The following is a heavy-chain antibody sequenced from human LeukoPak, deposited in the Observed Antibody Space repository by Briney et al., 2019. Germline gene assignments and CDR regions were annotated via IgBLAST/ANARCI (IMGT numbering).Heavy chain of an antibody. J-gene: IGHJ4*02. Sequence: SETLSLTCTVSGGSISNSSYYWGWLRQPPGKGLEWIVSMYYSGSTYYNPSLKSRATISVDTSKNQFSLKLSPVTAADTAVYYCARHGRMGTINPSYWGQGTLVTVSS. CDR2: MYYSGST. V-gene: IGHV4-39*01. CDR1: GGSISNSSYY. D-gene: IGHD5-24*01. CDR3: ARHGRMGTINPSY.